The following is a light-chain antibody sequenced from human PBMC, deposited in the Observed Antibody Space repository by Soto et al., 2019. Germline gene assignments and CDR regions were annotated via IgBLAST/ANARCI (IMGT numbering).Light chain of an antibody. CDR1: SSNIGAGYD. Sequence: HSVLTQPPSVSGAPGQRVTISCTWSSSNIGAGYDVHWYQQLPGTAPKLLIYGNSNRPSGVPDRFSGSKSGTSASLAITGLHAEDEADYYCQSYDSSLSGPVVFGGGTKLTVL. CDR3: QSYDSSLSGPVV. CDR2: GNS. V-gene: IGLV1-40*01. J-gene: IGLJ2*01.